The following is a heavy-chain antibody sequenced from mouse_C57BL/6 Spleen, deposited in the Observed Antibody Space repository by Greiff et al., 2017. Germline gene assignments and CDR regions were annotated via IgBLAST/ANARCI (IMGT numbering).Heavy chain of an antibody. V-gene: IGHV1-61*01. CDR3: EISGYYGSSYAMDY. J-gene: IGHJ4*01. CDR1: GYTFTSYW. CDR2: IYPSDSET. D-gene: IGHD1-1*01. Sequence: VQLQQPGAELVRPGSSVKLSCKASGYTFTSYWMDWVKQRPGQGLEWIGNIYPSDSETHYNQKFKDKATLTVDKSSSTAYMQLSSLPSEDSAVDYCEISGYYGSSYAMDYWGQGTSVTVSS.